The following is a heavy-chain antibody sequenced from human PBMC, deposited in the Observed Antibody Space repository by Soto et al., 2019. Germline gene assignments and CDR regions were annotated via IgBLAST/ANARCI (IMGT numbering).Heavy chain of an antibody. V-gene: IGHV3-21*01. CDR1: GFTFSSYR. Sequence: GSLRLSSAASGFTFSSYRMNWVRQAPGKGLEWVSSISSSSSYIYYADSVKGRFTISRDNAKNSLYLQMNSLRAEDTAVYYCARSPGYSYGKPDYWGQGPLVTVSS. CDR2: ISSSSSYI. CDR3: ARSPGYSYGKPDY. D-gene: IGHD5-18*01. J-gene: IGHJ4*02.